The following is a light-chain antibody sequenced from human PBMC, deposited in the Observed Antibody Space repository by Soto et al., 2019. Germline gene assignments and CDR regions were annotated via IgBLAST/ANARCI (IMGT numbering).Light chain of an antibody. J-gene: IGKJ4*02. CDR1: QSISSH. V-gene: IGKV3-11*01. CDR3: QQRVNWPLT. Sequence: EIVLTQSPATLSLSPGERATLSCRASQSISSHLAWYQQKPGQAARLVMYDASNRATGIPARFSGSGSGTDFTLTISSLEPEDFAVYYCQQRVNWPLTFGGGTKVEIK. CDR2: DAS.